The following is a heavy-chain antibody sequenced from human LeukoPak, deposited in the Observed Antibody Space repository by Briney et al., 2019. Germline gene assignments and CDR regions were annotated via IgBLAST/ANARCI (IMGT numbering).Heavy chain of an antibody. CDR3: TPGYDY. CDR1: GFTFSESS. D-gene: IGHD5-12*01. V-gene: IGHV3-73*01. J-gene: IGHJ4*02. Sequence: GGSLKLSCAASGFTFSESSMNWVRQAAGKGREWVSLIRSKADNYATMYAESMEGRFTITRDDSKDTAYLQMNSLQTEDTAVYYCTPGYDYWGQGTLVTVST. CDR2: IRSKADNYAT.